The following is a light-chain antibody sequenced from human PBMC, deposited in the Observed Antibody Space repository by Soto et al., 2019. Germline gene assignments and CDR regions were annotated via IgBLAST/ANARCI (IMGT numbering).Light chain of an antibody. Sequence: QSVLTQPRSVSGSPGQSVTISCTGTSSDVGGYNYVSWYQQHPGKAPKLMIYDVSKRPSGVPDRFSGSKSGNTASLTISGLQAEDEAAYYWCSYAGNYAFVFGGGTKLTVL. J-gene: IGLJ2*01. V-gene: IGLV2-11*01. CDR3: CSYAGNYAFV. CDR2: DVS. CDR1: SSDVGGYNY.